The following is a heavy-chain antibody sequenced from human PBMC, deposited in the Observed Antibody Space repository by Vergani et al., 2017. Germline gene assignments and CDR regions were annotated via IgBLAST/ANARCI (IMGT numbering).Heavy chain of an antibody. CDR1: GGSISSSSYY. Sequence: QLQLQESGPGLVKPSETLSLTCTVSGGSISSSSYYWGWIRQPPGKGLEWIGSIYYSGSTYYNPSLKSRVTISVDTSKNQFSLKLSSVTAADTAVYYCAGGYDFWSGYVKNYYYYGMDVWGQGTTVTVSS. D-gene: IGHD3-3*01. CDR2: IYYSGST. CDR3: AGGYDFWSGYVKNYYYYGMDV. J-gene: IGHJ6*02. V-gene: IGHV4-39*01.